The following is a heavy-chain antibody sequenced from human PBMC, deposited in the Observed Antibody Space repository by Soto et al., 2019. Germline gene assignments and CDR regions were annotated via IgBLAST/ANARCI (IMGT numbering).Heavy chain of an antibody. D-gene: IGHD7-27*01. CDR2: IIPIFGTA. J-gene: IGHJ4*02. CDR1: GGTFSSYA. V-gene: IGHV1-69*01. Sequence: QVQLVQSGAEVKKPGSSVKVSCKASGGTFSSYAISWVRQAPGQGLEWMGGIIPIFGTANYAQKFQGRVTITADESTSTAYMGLSSLRSEDTAVYYCARDHQAGRDWGYVLDYWGQGTLVTVSS. CDR3: ARDHQAGRDWGYVLDY.